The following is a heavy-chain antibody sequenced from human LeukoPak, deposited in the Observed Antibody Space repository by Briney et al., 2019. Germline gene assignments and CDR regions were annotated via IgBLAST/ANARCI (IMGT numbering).Heavy chain of an antibody. CDR2: ISGSGGST. Sequence: GGSLRLSCAASGFTFSSYPMSWVRQAPGKGLEWVSAISGSGGSTYYADSVKGRFTISRDNSKNTLYLQMNSLRAEDTDVYYFAKDRRWGGSSYAFDIWGQGTMVTVSS. CDR1: GFTFSSYP. J-gene: IGHJ3*02. D-gene: IGHD6-6*01. V-gene: IGHV3-23*01. CDR3: AKDRRWGGSSYAFDI.